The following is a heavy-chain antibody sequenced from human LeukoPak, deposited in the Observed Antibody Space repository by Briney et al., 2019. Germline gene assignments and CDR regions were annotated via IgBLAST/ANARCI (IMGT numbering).Heavy chain of an antibody. Sequence: GGSLRLSCAASGFTFSSYSMNWLRRAPGKGLEWVSSISSSSSYIYYADSVKGRFTISRDNAKNSLYLQMNSLRAEDTAVYYCASGYCSGGSCYVPLDYWGQGTLVTVSS. V-gene: IGHV3-21*01. J-gene: IGHJ4*02. D-gene: IGHD2-15*01. CDR2: ISSSSSYI. CDR1: GFTFSSYS. CDR3: ASGYCSGGSCYVPLDY.